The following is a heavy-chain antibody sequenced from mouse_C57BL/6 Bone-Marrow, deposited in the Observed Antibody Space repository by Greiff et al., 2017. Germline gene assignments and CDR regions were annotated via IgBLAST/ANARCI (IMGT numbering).Heavy chain of an antibody. CDR1: GYTFTSYW. J-gene: IGHJ2*01. CDR3: ARSTMTSYYFDY. Sequence: QVQLKQSGAELVRPGSSVKLSCKASGYTFTSYWMHWVKQRPIQGLEWIGNIDPSDSETHYNQKFKDKATLTVDKSSSTAYMQLSSLTSEDSAVYYCARSTMTSYYFDYWGQGTTLTVSS. V-gene: IGHV1-52*01. D-gene: IGHD2-4*01. CDR2: IDPSDSET.